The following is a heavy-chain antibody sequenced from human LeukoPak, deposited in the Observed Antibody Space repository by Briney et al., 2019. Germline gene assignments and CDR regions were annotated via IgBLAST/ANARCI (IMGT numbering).Heavy chain of an antibody. D-gene: IGHD6-13*01. CDR3: ARSPGYSSSWLPFDY. CDR2: IIPTFGTA. J-gene: IGHJ4*02. V-gene: IGHV1-69*01. Sequence: SVKVSCKASGGTFSSYAISWVRQAPGQGLEWMGGIIPTFGTANYAQKFQGRVTITADESTSTAYMELSSLRSEDTAVYYCARSPGYSSSWLPFDYWGQGTLVTVSS. CDR1: GGTFSSYA.